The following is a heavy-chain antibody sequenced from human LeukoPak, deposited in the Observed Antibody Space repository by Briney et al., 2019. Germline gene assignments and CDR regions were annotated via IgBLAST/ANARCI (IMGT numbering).Heavy chain of an antibody. Sequence: PGGSLRLSCAASGFTFSSYWMSWVRQAPGKGLEWVANINKDGGEKYYVDSVKGRFTISRDNAKNSLYLQMNSLRADDTAVYYCARATGTTDAFDIWGQGTMVTVSS. J-gene: IGHJ3*02. CDR2: INKDGGEK. D-gene: IGHD1-7*01. V-gene: IGHV3-7*03. CDR3: ARATGTTDAFDI. CDR1: GFTFSSYW.